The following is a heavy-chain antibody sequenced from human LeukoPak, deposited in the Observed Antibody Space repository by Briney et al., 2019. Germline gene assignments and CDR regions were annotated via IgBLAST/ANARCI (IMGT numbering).Heavy chain of an antibody. D-gene: IGHD3-10*01. J-gene: IGHJ5*02. V-gene: IGHV3-30*18. CDR2: ISYDGSNK. CDR3: AKDRTMVRGVIVNWCDP. CDR1: GFTFSSYG. Sequence: GRSLRLSCAASGFTFSSYGIHWVRQAPGKGLEWVAVISYDGSNKYYADSVKGRFTISRDNSKNTLYLQMNSLRAEDTAVYYCAKDRTMVRGVIVNWCDPWGQGTLVTVSS.